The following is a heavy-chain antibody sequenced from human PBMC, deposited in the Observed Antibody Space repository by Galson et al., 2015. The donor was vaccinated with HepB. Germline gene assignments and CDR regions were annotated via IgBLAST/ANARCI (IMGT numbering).Heavy chain of an antibody. CDR1: GYSFTSYW. CDR3: ARPVDTAMVRDDAFDI. CDR2: IYPGDSDT. D-gene: IGHD5-18*01. J-gene: IGHJ3*02. V-gene: IGHV5-51*03. Sequence: QSGAEVKKPGESLKISCKGSGYSFTSYWIGWVRQMPGKGLEWMGIIYPGDSDTRYSPSFQGQVTISADKSISTAYLQWSSLKASDTAMYYGARPVDTAMVRDDAFDIWGQGTMVTVSS.